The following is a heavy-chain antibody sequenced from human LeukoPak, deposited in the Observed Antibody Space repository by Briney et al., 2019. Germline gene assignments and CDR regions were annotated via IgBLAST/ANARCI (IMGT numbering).Heavy chain of an antibody. J-gene: IGHJ3*02. CDR3: ARVFGSGSFSDAFDI. CDR1: GFTFSSYS. V-gene: IGHV3-48*04. Sequence: GGSLRLSCAASGFTFSSYSMNWVRQAPGKGLEWVSYISSSSSTIYYADSVKGRFTISRDNAKNSLYLQMSSLRAEDTAVYYCARVFGSGSFSDAFDIWGQGTMVTVSS. D-gene: IGHD3-10*01. CDR2: ISSSSSTI.